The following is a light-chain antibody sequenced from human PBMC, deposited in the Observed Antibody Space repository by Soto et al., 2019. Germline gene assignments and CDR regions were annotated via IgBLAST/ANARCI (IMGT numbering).Light chain of an antibody. CDR1: SSDNGGHIS. Sequence: QSVLTQPRSVSGSPGQSVTISCTGTSSDNGGHISVSLFQQQPSKAPKLMIYDVSKRPSGVPDRFSGSKSGNTASLTISGLQAEDEADYYCCSSAGAFYVFGTGTKVTVL. CDR3: CSSAGAFYV. CDR2: DVS. J-gene: IGLJ1*01. V-gene: IGLV2-11*01.